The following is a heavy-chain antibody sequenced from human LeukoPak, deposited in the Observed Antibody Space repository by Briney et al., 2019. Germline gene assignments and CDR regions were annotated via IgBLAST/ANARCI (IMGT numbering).Heavy chain of an antibody. CDR1: GFTFYSYA. Sequence: GGSLRLSCAASGFTFYSYAMTWVRQAPGKGLEWVSTVTASGAGTYFADSVKGRFTISRDNSKNTLYLQMNSLRAEDTAVYYCASNGGVAVAGSFDNWGQGTLVTVSS. CDR3: ASNGGVAVAGSFDN. V-gene: IGHV3-23*01. D-gene: IGHD6-19*01. J-gene: IGHJ4*02. CDR2: VTASGAGT.